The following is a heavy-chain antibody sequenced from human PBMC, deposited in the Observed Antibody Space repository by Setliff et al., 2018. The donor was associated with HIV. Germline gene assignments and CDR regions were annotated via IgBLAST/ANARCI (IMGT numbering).Heavy chain of an antibody. Sequence: SETLSLTCTVSGGSISSHYWSWIRQPPGKRLEWIGYIYYFGSVTYNPSLKSRPLISIDTSKTQFSLNLRSVTAADTAVYYCVRELLGSGGTVPEVNFFDSWGQGTLVTVSS. CDR1: GGSISSHY. D-gene: IGHD1-26*01. J-gene: IGHJ5*01. CDR2: IYYFGSV. CDR3: VRELLGSGGTVPEVNFFDS. V-gene: IGHV4-59*11.